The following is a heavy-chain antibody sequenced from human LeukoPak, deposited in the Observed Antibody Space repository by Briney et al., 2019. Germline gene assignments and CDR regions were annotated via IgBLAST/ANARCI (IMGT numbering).Heavy chain of an antibody. J-gene: IGHJ4*02. CDR3: ARGPLIPIAAAGTSFDN. D-gene: IGHD6-13*01. CDR2: INYSGGT. CDR1: GGSFSGYD. V-gene: IGHV4-34*01. Sequence: AGTLSLTCAVSGGSFSGYDWSWVRQPPGKGLEWVGVINYSGGTNYNPSLMSGVSISADKTKNQFSLQLSSVTAADTAVYYCARGPLIPIAAAGTSFDNWGPGTLFTVSP.